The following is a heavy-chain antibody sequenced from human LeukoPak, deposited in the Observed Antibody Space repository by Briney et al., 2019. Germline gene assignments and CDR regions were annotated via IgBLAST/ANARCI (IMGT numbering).Heavy chain of an antibody. V-gene: IGHV1-2*02. CDR1: GYTFTSYG. D-gene: IGHD3-22*01. Sequence: GASVKVSCKASGYTFTSYGISWVRQAPGQGLEWMGWINPNSGGTNYAQKFQGRVTMTRDTSISTAYMELSRLRSDDTAVYYCARGPGYYYDSSGYYDAFDIWGQGTMVTVSS. CDR3: ARGPGYYYDSSGYYDAFDI. J-gene: IGHJ3*02. CDR2: INPNSGGT.